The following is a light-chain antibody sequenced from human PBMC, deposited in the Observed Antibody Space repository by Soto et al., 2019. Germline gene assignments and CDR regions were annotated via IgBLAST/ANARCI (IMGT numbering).Light chain of an antibody. V-gene: IGLV2-14*01. J-gene: IGLJ3*02. CDR3: SSYTSSTPVV. CDR1: SSDIGGYNY. CDR2: EVT. Sequence: QSALTQPASVSGSPGQSISISCTGTSSDIGGYNYVSWYQQHPGKAPKLMIYEVTKRPSGVSNRFSGSKSGYTASLTISGLQAEDEADYYCSSYTSSTPVVFGGGTKVTVL.